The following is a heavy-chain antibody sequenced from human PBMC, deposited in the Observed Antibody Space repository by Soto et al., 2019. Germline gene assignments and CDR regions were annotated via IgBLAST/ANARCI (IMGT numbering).Heavy chain of an antibody. J-gene: IGHJ5*02. Sequence: GASVKVSCKASGYTFTNYWIHWVRQAPGQGLEWMGMINPTGGSATYPQNFQGIATMTRDTSTTTVNMELSSLRSEDTAVYYCARGVGSGSYYNQYNWFDPWGQGTLVTVSS. V-gene: IGHV1-46*01. CDR2: INPTGGSA. CDR3: ARGVGSGSYYNQYNWFDP. D-gene: IGHD3-10*01. CDR1: GYTFTNYW.